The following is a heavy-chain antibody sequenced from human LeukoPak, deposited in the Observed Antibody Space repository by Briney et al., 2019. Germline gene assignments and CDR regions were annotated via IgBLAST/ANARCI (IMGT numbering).Heavy chain of an antibody. Sequence: PGGSLRLSCAASGFTLSSYEMNWVRQAPGKGLEWVSYISSSGTTIYYADSVKGRFTISRDNAKNSLYLQMNSLRAEDTAVYYCAGYSSGWYSLFYWGQGTLVTVSS. CDR2: ISSSGTTI. J-gene: IGHJ4*02. CDR1: GFTLSSYE. V-gene: IGHV3-48*03. CDR3: AGYSSGWYSLFY. D-gene: IGHD6-19*01.